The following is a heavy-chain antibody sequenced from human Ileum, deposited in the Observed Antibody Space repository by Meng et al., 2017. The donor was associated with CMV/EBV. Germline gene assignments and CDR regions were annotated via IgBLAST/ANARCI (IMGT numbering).Heavy chain of an antibody. D-gene: IGHD3-22*01. CDR2: IYYTRST. J-gene: IGHJ5*02. V-gene: IGHV4-39*01. CDR1: GGSVTRSTYY. Sequence: SKTLSLTCSVSGGSVTRSTYYWAWIRQSPGKGLEWIGSIYYTRSTYYNPSLKTRVTMSLDTSKNQFSLNLNSLTAADTAVYYCVTTYYDSRRWFDPWGQGTLVTVSS. CDR3: VTTYYDSRRWFDP.